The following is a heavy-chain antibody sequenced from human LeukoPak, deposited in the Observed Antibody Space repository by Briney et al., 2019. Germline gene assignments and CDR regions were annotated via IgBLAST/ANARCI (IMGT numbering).Heavy chain of an antibody. J-gene: IGHJ4*02. CDR3: ARGWDYDSGGRPTAYVY. V-gene: IGHV1-69*01. CDR2: IIPIFGTA. Sequence: SVKVSCKASGSTFSNYAINWARQAPGQGLEWMGGIIPIFGTANYAQKFQGKVTITADESTSTAYMELSSLRSEDTAIYYCARGWDYDSGGRPTAYVYWGQGTLVSVSS. CDR1: GSTFSNYA. D-gene: IGHD3-22*01.